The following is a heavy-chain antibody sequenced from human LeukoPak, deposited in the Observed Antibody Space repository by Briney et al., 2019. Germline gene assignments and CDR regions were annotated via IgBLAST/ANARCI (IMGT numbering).Heavy chain of an antibody. D-gene: IGHD3-3*01. CDR2: ISYDGSNK. Sequence: PGGSLRLSCAASGFTFSSYGMHWVCQAPGKGLEWVAVISYDGSNKYYADSVKGRFTISRDNSKNTLYLQMNSLRAEDTAVYYCAKGGDFSIWGQGTMVTVSS. J-gene: IGHJ3*02. CDR1: GFTFSSYG. CDR3: AKGGDFSI. V-gene: IGHV3-30*18.